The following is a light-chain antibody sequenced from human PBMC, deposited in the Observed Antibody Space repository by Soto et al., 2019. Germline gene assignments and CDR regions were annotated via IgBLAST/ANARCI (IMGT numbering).Light chain of an antibody. CDR3: KHYNSYGK. Sequence: DIQMTQSPSIVSAFVGDTVTITCRASQNIDRWVGWYQQKSGKAPKILIYHASSLETGVPSRFSGSGSGKEFTLTISSVQPDDFASYYCKHYNSYGKFGQGTKVDIK. CDR1: QNIDRW. CDR2: HAS. V-gene: IGKV1-5*01. J-gene: IGKJ1*01.